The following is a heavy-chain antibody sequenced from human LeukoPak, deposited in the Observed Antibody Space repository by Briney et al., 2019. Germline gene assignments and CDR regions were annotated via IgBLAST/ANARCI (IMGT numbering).Heavy chain of an antibody. CDR3: ASPLPFGGVMSGYFDY. J-gene: IGHJ4*02. Sequence: PGGSLRLSCAASGFTFSNYWMSWVRQAPGKGLEWVANIQQDGSEKYYVDSVKGRFTISRDNAKNSLYLQMNSLRAEDTAVYYCASPLPFGGVMSGYFDYWGQGTLVTVSS. CDR2: IQQDGSEK. V-gene: IGHV3-7*01. CDR1: GFTFSNYW. D-gene: IGHD3-16*01.